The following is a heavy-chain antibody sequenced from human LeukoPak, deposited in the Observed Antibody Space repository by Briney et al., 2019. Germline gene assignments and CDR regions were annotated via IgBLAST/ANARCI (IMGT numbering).Heavy chain of an antibody. V-gene: IGHV4-39*01. CDR3: ARAKREHYFDY. Sequence: PSETLSLTCTVSGGSISSGSYCWSWIRQPPGKGLEWIGSIYYSGNTYYNASLKSRVTISVDTSKNQFSLKVTSVTAADTAVYYCARAKREHYFDYWGQGTLVTVSS. CDR1: GGSISSGSYC. J-gene: IGHJ4*02. D-gene: IGHD1-1*01. CDR2: IYYSGNT.